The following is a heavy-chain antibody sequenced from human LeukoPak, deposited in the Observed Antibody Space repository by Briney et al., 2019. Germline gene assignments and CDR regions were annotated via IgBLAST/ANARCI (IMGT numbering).Heavy chain of an antibody. CDR2: INHSGST. V-gene: IGHV4-34*01. CDR3: ARGQVVVVPAAIGRNYYYYYGMDA. CDR1: GGSFSGYY. D-gene: IGHD2-2*02. J-gene: IGHJ6*02. Sequence: SETLSLTCAVYGGSFSGYYWSWIRQPPGEGLEWIGEINHSGSTNYNPSLKGRVTISVDTSKNQFSLKLSSVTAADTAVYYCARGQVVVVPAAIGRNYYYYYGMDAWGQGTTVTVSS.